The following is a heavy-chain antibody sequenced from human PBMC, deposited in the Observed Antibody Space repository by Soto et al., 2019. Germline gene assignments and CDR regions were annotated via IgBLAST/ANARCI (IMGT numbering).Heavy chain of an antibody. V-gene: IGHV4-30-4*01. CDR1: GDYIHVGGYY. D-gene: IGHD2-2*01. CDR3: GRDLTSYANCIDP. J-gene: IGHJ5*02. CDR2: IYYTGKT. Sequence: SETLSLTCSVSGDYIHVGGYYWTWIRQRPGKGLEWMGYIYYTGKTYYNPSLESRLTMSVDRSKNQFSLRLNSVTAADTAVYFCGRDLTSYANCIDPWGQGTLVTV.